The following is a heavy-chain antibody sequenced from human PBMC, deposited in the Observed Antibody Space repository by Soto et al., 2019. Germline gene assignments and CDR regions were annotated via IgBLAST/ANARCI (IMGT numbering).Heavy chain of an antibody. V-gene: IGHV4-39*01. CDR3: ARGKVYCSGGSCYRVYYFDY. D-gene: IGHD2-15*01. CDR1: GGSVGNNNYY. Sequence: SETLSLTCSVSGGSVGNNNYYWGSIRQPPGKGLEWIGSIYYSGSTYYNPSLKSRVTISVDTSENQFSLKLRSVTAADTAVYYCARGKVYCSGGSCYRVYYFDYWGQGTLVTVSS. CDR2: IYYSGST. J-gene: IGHJ4*02.